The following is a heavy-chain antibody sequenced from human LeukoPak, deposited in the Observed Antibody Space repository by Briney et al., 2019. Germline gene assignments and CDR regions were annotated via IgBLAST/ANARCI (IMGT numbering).Heavy chain of an antibody. D-gene: IGHD6-13*01. CDR2: IRSKAYGGTT. CDR1: GFTFGDYA. V-gene: IGHV3-49*04. J-gene: IGHJ3*02. Sequence: QSGGSLRLSCTASGFTFGDYAMSWVCQAPGKGLEWVGFIRSKAYGGTTEYAASVKGRFTISRDDSKSIAYLQMNSLKTEDTAVYYCTSIAAAGTGGAFDIWGQGTMVTVSS. CDR3: TSIAAAGTGGAFDI.